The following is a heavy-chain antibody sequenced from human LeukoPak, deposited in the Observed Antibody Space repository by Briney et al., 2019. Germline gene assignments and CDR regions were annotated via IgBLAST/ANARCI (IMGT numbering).Heavy chain of an antibody. CDR3: ARDSLYYYDSSGESIFDY. J-gene: IGHJ4*02. D-gene: IGHD3-22*01. Sequence: ASVKVSCKASGYTFTSYYMHWVRQAPGQGLEWMGIINPSGGSTSYAQKFQGRVTMTRDTSTSTVYMELSSLRSGGTAVYYCARDSLYYYDSSGESIFDYWGQGTLVTVSS. V-gene: IGHV1-46*01. CDR2: INPSGGST. CDR1: GYTFTSYY.